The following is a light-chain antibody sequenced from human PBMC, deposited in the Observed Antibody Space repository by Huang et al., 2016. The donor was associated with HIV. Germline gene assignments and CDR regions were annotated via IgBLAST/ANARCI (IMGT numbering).Light chain of an antibody. CDR1: QRISSN. CDR2: GAS. CDR3: QQYNDWPPEYT. J-gene: IGKJ2*01. V-gene: IGKV3-15*01. Sequence: EIVMTQSPATLSVSPGERATLSCRASQRISSNVAWYQQKPGQAPRLRIYGASTRATGSPARFSGSGSGTEFTLTIISLQSEDFAVYYCQQYNDWPPEYTFGQGTRLEIK.